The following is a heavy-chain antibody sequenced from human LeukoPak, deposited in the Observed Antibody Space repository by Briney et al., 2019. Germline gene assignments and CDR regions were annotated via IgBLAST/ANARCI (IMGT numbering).Heavy chain of an antibody. CDR1: GYTFTSYG. CDR3: ARDIKLFGTVTADEDY. CDR2: IIPIFGTA. J-gene: IGHJ4*02. V-gene: IGHV1-69*13. D-gene: IGHD4-11*01. Sequence: ASVKVSCKASGYTFTSYGISWVRQAPGQGLEWMGGIIPIFGTANYAQKFQGRVTITADESTSTAYMELSSLRSEDTAVYYCARDIKLFGTVTADEDYWGQGTLVTVSS.